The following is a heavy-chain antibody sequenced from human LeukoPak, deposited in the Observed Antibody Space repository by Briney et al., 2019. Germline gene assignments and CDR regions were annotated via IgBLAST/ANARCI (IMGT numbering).Heavy chain of an antibody. D-gene: IGHD3-9*01. J-gene: IGHJ4*02. Sequence: SETLSLTCTVPGGSISGYYWSLIRQPPGKTQEWLAYINYSGSTNYNPSLKSRLIISVDMSKTQFSLKLRSVSVADTAVYYCARLAPGNYDILTGDPKVVFDYWGQGALVTVSS. CDR3: ARLAPGNYDILTGDPKVVFDY. V-gene: IGHV4-59*01. CDR1: GGSISGYY. CDR2: INYSGST.